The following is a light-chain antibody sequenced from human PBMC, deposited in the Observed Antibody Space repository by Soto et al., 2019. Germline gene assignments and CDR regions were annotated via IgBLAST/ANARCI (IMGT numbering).Light chain of an antibody. CDR1: SSDVGGYNY. Sequence: QSALTQPASVSGSPGQSITISCTGTSSDVGGYNYVSWYQHHPGKTPKLLIYEVINRPSGVSWRFSGSRSRNTASLTISGLQAEDEADYYCSSYTRSNTLVFGGGTKLTVL. CDR2: EVI. J-gene: IGLJ3*02. V-gene: IGLV2-14*01. CDR3: SSYTRSNTLV.